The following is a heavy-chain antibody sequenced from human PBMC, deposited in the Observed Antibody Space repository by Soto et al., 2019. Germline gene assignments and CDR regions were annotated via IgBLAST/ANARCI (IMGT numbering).Heavy chain of an antibody. CDR1: GFTVSSNY. Sequence: EVQLVESGGGLVQPGGSLRLSCAASGFTVSSNYMSWVRQAPGKGLEWVSVIYSGGSTYYADSVKGRFTISRHNSKNTLYLQMNSLRAEDTAVYYCAREGYSSSWYYFDYWGQGTLVTGSS. V-gene: IGHV3-53*04. D-gene: IGHD6-13*01. CDR3: AREGYSSSWYYFDY. CDR2: IYSGGST. J-gene: IGHJ4*02.